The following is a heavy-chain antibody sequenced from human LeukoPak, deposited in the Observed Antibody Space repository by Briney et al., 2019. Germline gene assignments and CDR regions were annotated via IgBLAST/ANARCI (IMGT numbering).Heavy chain of an antibody. CDR3: ARGSGCTSSSCPYYFDY. CDR1: GYTFITYD. V-gene: IGHV1-8*03. CDR2: MNPNSGNT. Sequence: VASVKVSCKASGYTFITYDINWVRQATGPGLEWMGWMNPNSGNTGYAQKFQGRVTSTSNTSISTAYMELSSLRSEDTAVYYCARGSGCTSSSCPYYFDYWGQGTVVTVSS. J-gene: IGHJ4*02. D-gene: IGHD2-2*01.